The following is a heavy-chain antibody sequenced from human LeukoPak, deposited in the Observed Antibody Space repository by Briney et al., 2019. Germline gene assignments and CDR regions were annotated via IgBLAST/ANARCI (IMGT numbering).Heavy chain of an antibody. CDR1: GYSFTSYW. V-gene: IGHV5-51*01. D-gene: IGHD5-12*01. CDR3: ARLPSPWLRLSFDY. CDR2: IYPGDSDT. J-gene: IGHJ4*02. Sequence: TGESLKISCKGSGYSFTSYWIGWVRQMPGKGLEWMGIIYPGDSDTTYSPSFQGQVTISADKSISTAYLQWSSLKASDTAMYYCARLPSPWLRLSFDYWGQGTLVTVSS.